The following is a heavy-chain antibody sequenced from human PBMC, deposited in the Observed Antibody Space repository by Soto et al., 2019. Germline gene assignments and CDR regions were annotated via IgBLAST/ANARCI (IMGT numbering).Heavy chain of an antibody. CDR3: AAVPFYYDSSGYYYRFNNYYGMDV. CDR2: ISAYNSNT. CDR1: GYTFTSYG. V-gene: IGHV1-18*01. J-gene: IGHJ6*02. Sequence: GASVKVSCKASGYTFTSYGISWVRQAPGQGLEWMGWISAYNSNTNYAQKFQERVTITTDISTSTAYMELSSLRSEDTAVYYCAAVPFYYDSSGYYYRFNNYYGMDVWGQGTTVTVSS. D-gene: IGHD3-22*01.